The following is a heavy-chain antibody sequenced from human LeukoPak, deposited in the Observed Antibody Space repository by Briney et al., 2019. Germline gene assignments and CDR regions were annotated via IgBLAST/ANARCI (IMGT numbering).Heavy chain of an antibody. Sequence: GGSLRLSCAASGFTFSSYGMSWVRQAPGKGLEWVSTNSGSGGSTYYADSVKGRFTISRDNSKNTLFLQMHSLRAEDTAVYYCAALPTGYQNFDYWGPGTLVTVSS. CDR3: AALPTGYQNFDY. CDR2: NSGSGGST. V-gene: IGHV3-23*01. CDR1: GFTFSSYG. D-gene: IGHD3-9*01. J-gene: IGHJ4*02.